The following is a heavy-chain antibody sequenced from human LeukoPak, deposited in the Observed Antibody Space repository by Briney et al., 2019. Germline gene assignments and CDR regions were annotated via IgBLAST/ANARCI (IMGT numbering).Heavy chain of an antibody. D-gene: IGHD2-2*01. CDR2: ISAYNGNT. V-gene: IGHV1-18*04. Sequence: ASVKVSCKASGYTFTSYGISWVRQAPGQGLEWMGWISAYNGNTNYAKKLKGRVTMTTDTSTSTAYMELRSLRSDDTAVYYCARGGYCSSTSCYGRFDPWGQGTLVTVSS. CDR1: GYTFTSYG. CDR3: ARGGYCSSTSCYGRFDP. J-gene: IGHJ5*02.